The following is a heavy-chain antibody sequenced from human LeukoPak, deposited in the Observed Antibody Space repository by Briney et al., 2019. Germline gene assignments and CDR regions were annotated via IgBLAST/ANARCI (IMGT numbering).Heavy chain of an antibody. J-gene: IGHJ3*02. V-gene: IGHV1-2*02. D-gene: IGHD5/OR15-5a*01. CDR3: ARGDSTLRDAFDI. CDR2: INPNSGGT. CDR1: GYIFTGYY. Sequence: VSVKVSCKASGYIFTGYYMHWVRQVPGQGLEWMGWINPNSGGTTYAETFQGRVTMTRDTSVSTAYMELSSLRSDDTAVYYCARGDSTLRDAFDIWGQGTMVTVSS.